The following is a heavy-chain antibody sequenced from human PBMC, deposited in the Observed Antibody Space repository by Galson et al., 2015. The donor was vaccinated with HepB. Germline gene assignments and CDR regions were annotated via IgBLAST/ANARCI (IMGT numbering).Heavy chain of an antibody. J-gene: IGHJ6*02. D-gene: IGHD3-10*01. CDR3: ARDKRGEWYSFHYYGMDV. CDR1: EFIFSMYW. CDR2: IKEDGSEK. V-gene: IGHV3-7*05. Sequence: SLRLSCAASEFIFSMYWMNWVRQAPGKGLEWVANIKEDGSEKNYVDSVKGRFTISRDNAKNALFLQMNSLRAEDTAIYYCARDKRGEWYSFHYYGMDVWGQGATGTVSS.